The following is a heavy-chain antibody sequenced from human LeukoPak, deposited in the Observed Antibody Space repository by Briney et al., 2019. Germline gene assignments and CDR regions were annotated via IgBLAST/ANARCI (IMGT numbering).Heavy chain of an antibody. CDR1: GDSISSYY. CDR2: FYYSGST. Sequence: SETLSLTCTVSGDSISSYYWSWIRQPPGKGLEWIGYFYYSGSTNYNPSLKSRVTISVDTSKNQFSLKLSSVTAADTAVYYCASTLNRAGYYDSSAPFDYWGQGTLVTVSS. CDR3: ASTLNRAGYYDSSAPFDY. V-gene: IGHV4-59*08. D-gene: IGHD3-22*01. J-gene: IGHJ4*02.